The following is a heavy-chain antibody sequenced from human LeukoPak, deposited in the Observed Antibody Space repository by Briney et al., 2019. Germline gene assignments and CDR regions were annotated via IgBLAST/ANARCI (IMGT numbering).Heavy chain of an antibody. CDR3: ARGEDSTSLFDY. Sequence: GGSLRLSCAASGFTFSDSYMNWIRQAPGKGLEWVSYISGSGSSIYYADSVKGRFTISRDNAKNSLYLQMNSLRAEDTAVYYCARGEDSTSLFDYWGQGNLVTVSS. CDR1: GFTFSDSY. J-gene: IGHJ4*02. CDR2: ISGSGSSI. V-gene: IGHV3-11*04. D-gene: IGHD2-2*01.